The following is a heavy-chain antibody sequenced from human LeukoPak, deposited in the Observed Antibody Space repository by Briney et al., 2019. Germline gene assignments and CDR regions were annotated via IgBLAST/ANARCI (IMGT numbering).Heavy chain of an antibody. J-gene: IGHJ4*02. D-gene: IGHD2-2*01. CDR3: ARGVVVPAALFDY. V-gene: IGHV3-30-3*01. CDR2: ISYDGSNK. CDR1: GFTFSSYA. Sequence: GGSLRLSCIASGFTFSSYAMHWVRQAPGKGLEWVAVISYDGSNKYYADSVKGRFTISRDNSKNTLYLQMNSLRAEDTAVYYCARGVVVPAALFDYWGQGTLVTVSS.